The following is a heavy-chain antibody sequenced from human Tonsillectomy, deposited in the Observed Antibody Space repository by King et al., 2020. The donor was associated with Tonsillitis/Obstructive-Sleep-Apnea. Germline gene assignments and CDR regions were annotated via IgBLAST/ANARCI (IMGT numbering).Heavy chain of an antibody. CDR2: INHSGST. D-gene: IGHD3-3*01. CDR3: AREGKEGYYDFWSAYFDY. J-gene: IGHJ4*02. CDR1: GGSFSDYY. Sequence: VQLPQWGAGLLKPSETLSLTCAVYGGSFSDYYWSWIRQPPGKGLEWIGEINHSGSTNYNPSLKSRVTISVDTSKNQFSLKLNSVTAADTAVYYCAREGKEGYYDFWSAYFDYRGQGTLVTVSS. V-gene: IGHV4-34*01.